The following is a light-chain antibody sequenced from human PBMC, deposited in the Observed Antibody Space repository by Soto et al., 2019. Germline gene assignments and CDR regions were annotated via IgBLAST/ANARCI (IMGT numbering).Light chain of an antibody. CDR1: QSISNY. V-gene: IGKV3-11*01. CDR3: QQRSNLLT. Sequence: EIVLTQSPATLSLSPGDRATLSCRASQSISNYLAWYQQKPGQAPRLLIFDASSRATDIPARFSGSGSGTDFTLTITSLEPEDFAIYYCQQRSNLLTFGGGTKVDI. J-gene: IGKJ4*01. CDR2: DAS.